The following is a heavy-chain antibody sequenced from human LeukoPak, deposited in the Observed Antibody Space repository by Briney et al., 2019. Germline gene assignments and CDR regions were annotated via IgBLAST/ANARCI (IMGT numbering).Heavy chain of an antibody. CDR2: VIPILGIL. Sequence: ASVEVSCKAAGGTFSSSAINWVRQAPGQGLEWIGRVIPILGILNYAQKFKGRVTITADKSTSTAYMELSSLRSEDTAVYYCASARDYGSGSCPLDPWGQGTLVTVSS. CDR3: ASARDYGSGSCPLDP. CDR1: GGTFSSSA. D-gene: IGHD3-10*01. J-gene: IGHJ5*02. V-gene: IGHV1-69*04.